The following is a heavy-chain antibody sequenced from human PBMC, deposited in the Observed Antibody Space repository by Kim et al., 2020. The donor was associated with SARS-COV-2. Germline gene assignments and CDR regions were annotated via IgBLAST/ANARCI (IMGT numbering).Heavy chain of an antibody. D-gene: IGHD6-6*01. J-gene: IGHJ4*02. V-gene: IGHV3-30-3*01. CDR1: GFTFSSYA. CDR3: ARDLAEDSSSPPLFDY. CDR2: ISYDGSNK. Sequence: GGSLRLSCAASGFTFSSYAMHWVRQAPGKGLEWVAVISYDGSNKYYADSVKGRFTISRDNSKNTLYLQMNSLRAEDTAVYYCARDLAEDSSSPPLFDYWGQGTLVTVSS.